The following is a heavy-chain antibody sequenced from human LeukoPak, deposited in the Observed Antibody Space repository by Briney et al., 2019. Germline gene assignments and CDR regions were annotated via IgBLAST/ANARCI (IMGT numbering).Heavy chain of an antibody. Sequence: SETLSLTCAVYGGSFSGYYWSWIRQPPGKGLEWIGETNHSGSTNYNPSLKSRVTISVDTSKNQFSLKLSSVTAADTAVYYCAVGFGELGWFDPWGQGTLVTVSS. CDR2: TNHSGST. CDR1: GGSFSGYY. CDR3: AVGFGELGWFDP. V-gene: IGHV4-34*01. D-gene: IGHD3-10*01. J-gene: IGHJ5*02.